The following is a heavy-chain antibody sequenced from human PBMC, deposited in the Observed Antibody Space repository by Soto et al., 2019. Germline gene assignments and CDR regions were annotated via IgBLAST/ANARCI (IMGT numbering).Heavy chain of an antibody. CDR1: GYTFTSYG. CDR2: ISPYDGYT. J-gene: IGHJ6*02. V-gene: IGHV1-18*01. CDR3: ARGGYYDSSGSRNYHYYGMNV. D-gene: IGHD3-22*01. Sequence: QVQLVQSGAEVKKPGASVKVSCKASGYTFTSYGINWVRQAPGQGLEWLGWISPYDGYTNYAQILQGSVYMTTDTSTKTAYMGLRGLRSDDTAMYYGARGGYYDSSGSRNYHYYGMNVWGQGTTVTVSS.